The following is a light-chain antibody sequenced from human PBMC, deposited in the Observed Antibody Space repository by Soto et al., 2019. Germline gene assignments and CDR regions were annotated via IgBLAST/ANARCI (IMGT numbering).Light chain of an antibody. J-gene: IGLJ3*02. Sequence: QSALTQPASVSGSPGQSITISCTGTSSDVGAYNYVSWYQQHSGKAPKLIIYEVTNRPSGVSNRFSASKSGNTASLTIFGLQAEDEAYYYCSSYTSSSSWVFGGGTKVTVL. CDR2: EVT. V-gene: IGLV2-14*01. CDR3: SSYTSSSSWV. CDR1: SSDVGAYNY.